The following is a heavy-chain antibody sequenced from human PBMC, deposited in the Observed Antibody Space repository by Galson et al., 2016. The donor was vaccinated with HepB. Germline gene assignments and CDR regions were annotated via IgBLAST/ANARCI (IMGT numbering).Heavy chain of an antibody. J-gene: IGHJ2*01. D-gene: IGHD6-13*01. CDR2: IGTLHDS. CDR3: ARIARGSSYTLWYFDL. CDR1: GFTFRSYD. V-gene: IGHV3-13*04. Sequence: SLRLSCAASGFTFRSYDMSWVRQSTGKGLEWVAAIGTLHDSFFPDSVQGRFSISRENVKNSLYLQLNRLRAGDTAVYYCARIARGSSYTLWYFDLWGRGTLFTVSS.